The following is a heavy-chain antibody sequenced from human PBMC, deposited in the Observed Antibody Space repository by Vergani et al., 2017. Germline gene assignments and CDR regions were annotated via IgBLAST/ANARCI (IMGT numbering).Heavy chain of an antibody. J-gene: IGHJ2*01. CDR3: ARDSGVGRPPYWXFDL. CDR1: GFTFSSYG. CDR2: IWYDGSNK. D-gene: IGHD3-10*01. Sequence: QVQLVESGGGVVQPGRSLRLSCAASGFTFSSYGMHWVRQAPGKGLEWVAVIWYDGSNKYYADSVKGRFTISRDNSKNTLYLQMNSLRAEDTAVYYCARDSGVGRPPYWXFDLWGRGTLVTVSS. V-gene: IGHV3-33*01.